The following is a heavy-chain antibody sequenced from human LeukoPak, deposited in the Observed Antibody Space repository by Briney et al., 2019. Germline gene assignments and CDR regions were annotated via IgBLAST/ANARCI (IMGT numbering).Heavy chain of an antibody. V-gene: IGHV3-23*01. J-gene: IGHJ4*02. CDR2: ISNTGGST. Sequence: GGSLRLSCAASGFTFSSYAMSWVRQAPGKGLEWVSGISNTGGSTYYADSVKGRFTISRDNSKNTLYLQMNSLRVEDTAVYYCAKGSRSSMVRGVTDYWGQGSLVTVSS. D-gene: IGHD3-10*01. CDR1: GFTFSSYA. CDR3: AKGSRSSMVRGVTDY.